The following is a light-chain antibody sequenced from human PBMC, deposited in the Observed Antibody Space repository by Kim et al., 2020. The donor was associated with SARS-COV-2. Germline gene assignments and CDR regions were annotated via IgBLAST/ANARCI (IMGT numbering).Light chain of an antibody. CDR3: QQSANLPFT. CDR1: QDITNY. CDR2: DAS. V-gene: IGKV1-33*01. Sequence: ASVGDRVTITCRASQDITNYLNWYQQKPGKAPELLIHDASSLEGGVPSRFSGSGYGTDFTFTISSLQTEDIATYYCQQSANLPFTFGPGTKVDIK. J-gene: IGKJ3*01.